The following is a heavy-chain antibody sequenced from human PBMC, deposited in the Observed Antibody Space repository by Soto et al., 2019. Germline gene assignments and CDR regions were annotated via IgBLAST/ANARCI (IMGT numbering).Heavy chain of an antibody. CDR2: INHSGSS. J-gene: IGHJ6*02. CDR3: ARGEITLLGGMDV. Sequence: QVQLQQSGAGLLKPSETLSLNFTVSGGSFRGYYWGWVHQPPGKGLEWIGEINHSGSSNYHPSLKSRVTISVATSKNQFSLTVSSVTPADTAIYYCARGEITLLGGMDVWGQGTTVTVSS. V-gene: IGHV4-34*02. CDR1: GGSFRGYY. D-gene: IGHD3-10*01.